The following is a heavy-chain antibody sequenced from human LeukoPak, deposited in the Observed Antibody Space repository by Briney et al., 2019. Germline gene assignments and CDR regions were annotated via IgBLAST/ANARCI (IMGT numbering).Heavy chain of an antibody. CDR1: GYSFTRNA. Sequence: ASVKVSCKASGYSFTRNAIHWVRQAPGQRLEWMGWIDSDKGNTKYSQEFQGRVTFTRDTSISTAYMELSRLRSDDTAVYYCARESSGSYGVGLGYNWFDPWGQGTLVTVSS. CDR3: ARESSGSYGVGLGYNWFDP. D-gene: IGHD1-26*01. V-gene: IGHV1-3*04. CDR2: IDSDKGNT. J-gene: IGHJ5*02.